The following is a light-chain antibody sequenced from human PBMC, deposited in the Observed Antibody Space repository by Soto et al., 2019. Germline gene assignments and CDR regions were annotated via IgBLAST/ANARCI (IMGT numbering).Light chain of an antibody. CDR2: NTN. Sequence: QSVLTQPPSVSGAPGQTVTISCTGGGSTFGAGYDVHWYRHLPGTVPKLILYNTNSRPSGVPDRFSGSKSGTSASLVITGLQPDDDADYYCQSYDFTQTAWVFGGGTKVPVL. V-gene: IGLV1-40*01. J-gene: IGLJ3*02. CDR1: GSTFGAGYD. CDR3: QSYDFTQTAWV.